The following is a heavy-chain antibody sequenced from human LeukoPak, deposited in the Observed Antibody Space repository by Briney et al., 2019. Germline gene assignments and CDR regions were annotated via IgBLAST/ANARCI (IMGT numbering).Heavy chain of an antibody. V-gene: IGHV4-59*08. CDR2: IYYSGST. CDR3: ARHSIVGQWLVPFDY. D-gene: IGHD6-19*01. Sequence: SETLSLTCPVSGGSISSYYWSWFRQPPGKGLEWIGYIYYSGSTNYNPSLKSRVTISVDTSKNQFSLKLSSVTAADTAVYYCARHSIVGQWLVPFDYWGQGTLVTVSS. J-gene: IGHJ4*02. CDR1: GGSISSYY.